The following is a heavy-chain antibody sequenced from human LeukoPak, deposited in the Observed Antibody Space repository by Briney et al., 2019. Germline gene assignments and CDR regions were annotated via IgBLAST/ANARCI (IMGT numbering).Heavy chain of an antibody. CDR2: ILHNGAT. Sequence: PSETLSLTCGVYGYSLNNHFWIWLRQPPGKGLEWIGEILHNGATNYNPSLKSRVTISVDTSKNQFFLKLSSVTAADTAVYYCARGPAAIHPWGQGTLVTVSS. V-gene: IGHV4-34*12. J-gene: IGHJ5*02. CDR1: GYSLNNHF. D-gene: IGHD2-2*01. CDR3: ARGPAAIHP.